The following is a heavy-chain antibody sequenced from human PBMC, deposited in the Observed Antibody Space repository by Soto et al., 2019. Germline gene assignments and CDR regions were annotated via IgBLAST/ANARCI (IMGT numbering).Heavy chain of an antibody. Sequence: ASVKVSCKASGYTFTSYGISWVRQAPGQGLEWMGWISAYNGNTNYAQKLQGRVTMTTDTSTSTAYMELRSLRSDDTAVYYCARDYXGSGSPSDLYYYYGMDVWGQGTTVTVSS. CDR2: ISAYNGNT. J-gene: IGHJ6*01. CDR1: GYTFTSYG. CDR3: ARDYXGSGSPSDLYYYYGMDV. V-gene: IGHV1-18*04. D-gene: IGHD3-10*01.